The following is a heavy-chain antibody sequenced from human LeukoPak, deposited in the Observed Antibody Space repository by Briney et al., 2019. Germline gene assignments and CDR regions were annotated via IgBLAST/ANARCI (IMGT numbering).Heavy chain of an antibody. V-gene: IGHV4-34*01. CDR2: INHSGST. CDR3: ATEYYYDSSGQT. Sequence: SASLSLTCAVYGGSFSGYYWSWIRQPPGKGLEWIGEINHSGSTNYNPSLKSRVTISVDTSKNQFSLKLSSVTAADTAVYYCATEYYYDSSGQTWGQGTLVTVSS. J-gene: IGHJ5*02. CDR1: GGSFSGYY. D-gene: IGHD3-22*01.